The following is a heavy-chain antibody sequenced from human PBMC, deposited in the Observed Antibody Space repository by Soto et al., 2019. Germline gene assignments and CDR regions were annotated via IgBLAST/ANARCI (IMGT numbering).Heavy chain of an antibody. Sequence: QVQLVQSGAEVKKPGSSVRVSCKPSGGTFNSYAISWVRQAPGQGLEWMGGIIRIFGTVNYAQKFQGRVTITADESTSTVNMELSSLRSEDTAVYYCVRAPRDSSGYTFDYWGQGTLVTVSS. D-gene: IGHD3-22*01. J-gene: IGHJ4*02. V-gene: IGHV1-69*01. CDR3: VRAPRDSSGYTFDY. CDR1: GGTFNSYA. CDR2: IIRIFGTV.